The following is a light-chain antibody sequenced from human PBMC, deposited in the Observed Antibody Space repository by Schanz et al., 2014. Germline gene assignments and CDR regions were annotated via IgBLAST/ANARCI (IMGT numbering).Light chain of an antibody. Sequence: EIVLTQSPATLSVSPGERATLSCRASQSISNRLAWYQQKPGQAPRLLIYGASSRATGIPDRFSGNGSRTDFTLTISRLEPEDFAVYYCQQYGSSPITFGPGTKVYSK. CDR2: GAS. CDR1: QSISNR. CDR3: QQYGSSPIT. V-gene: IGKV3-20*01. J-gene: IGKJ3*01.